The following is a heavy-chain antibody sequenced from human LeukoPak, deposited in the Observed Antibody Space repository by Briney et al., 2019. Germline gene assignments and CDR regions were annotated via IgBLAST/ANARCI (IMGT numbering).Heavy chain of an antibody. D-gene: IGHD3-22*01. Sequence: PGGSLRLSCAASGFTFSSYAMSWLRQAPGKGLECVSAISGSGGSTYYGDSVKGRFTISRDNSKNTLYLQLNSLRAEDTAVYSCAKGDYYDSSGYYWGQGTLVTVSS. CDR2: ISGSGGST. CDR3: AKGDYYDSSGYY. J-gene: IGHJ4*02. CDR1: GFTFSSYA. V-gene: IGHV3-23*01.